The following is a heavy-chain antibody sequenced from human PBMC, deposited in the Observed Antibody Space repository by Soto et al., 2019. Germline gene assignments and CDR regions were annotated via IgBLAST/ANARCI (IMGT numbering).Heavy chain of an antibody. J-gene: IGHJ6*02. D-gene: IGHD3-3*01. CDR3: ARDRYSYYDFWSGSLPYYYYGMDD. CDR2: IKQDGSEK. CDR1: GFTFSSYW. Sequence: EVQLVESGGGLVQPGGSLRLSCAASGFTFSSYWMSWVRQAPGTGLEWVANIKQDGSEKYYVDSVKGRFTISSDNAKNSLKLQMNSLRAEDTAVYYCARDRYSYYDFWSGSLPYYYYGMDDWGQGTTCTVSS. V-gene: IGHV3-7*01.